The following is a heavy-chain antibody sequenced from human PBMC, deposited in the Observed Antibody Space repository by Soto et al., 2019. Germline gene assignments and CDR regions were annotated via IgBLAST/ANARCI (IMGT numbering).Heavy chain of an antibody. Sequence: GGSLRLSFAASEFTFDDYAMHWVLKAPGKGLNWVSLISGDGGSTYYADSVKGRFTISRDNSKNSLYLQMNSLRTEDTALYYCAKDIGSGSYYYFDYWGQGTLVTVSS. CDR1: EFTFDDYA. J-gene: IGHJ4*02. D-gene: IGHD1-26*01. CDR3: AKDIGSGSYYYFDY. V-gene: IGHV3-43*02. CDR2: ISGDGGST.